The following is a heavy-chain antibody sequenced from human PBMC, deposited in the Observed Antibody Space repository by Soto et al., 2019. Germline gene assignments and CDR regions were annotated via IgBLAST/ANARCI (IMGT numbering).Heavy chain of an antibody. V-gene: IGHV1-69*01. CDR3: ARGGGPYVWFNGF. Sequence: QEQLVQSGAEVKKPGSSVKVSCKDSGGLFSSFAISWVRQAPGQGLEWMGGIIPVFGTTNYAQKFQGRVTITADESTNTAYMEPRSLRSVHTAMYYCARGGGPYVWFNGFWGHGSQVTVSS. CDR2: IIPVFGTT. D-gene: IGHD3-16*01. J-gene: IGHJ4*01. CDR1: GGLFSSFA.